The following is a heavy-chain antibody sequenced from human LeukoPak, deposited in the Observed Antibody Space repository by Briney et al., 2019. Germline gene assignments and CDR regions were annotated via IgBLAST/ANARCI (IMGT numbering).Heavy chain of an antibody. CDR2: ISAYNGNT. D-gene: IGHD6-19*01. V-gene: IGHV1-18*01. CDR1: GYTFTSYG. Sequence: GASVKVSCKASGYTFTSYGISWVRQAPGQGLEWMGWISAYNGNTNYAQKLQGRVTMTTDTSTSTAYMELRSLRSDDTAVYYCARDEHDSRGWYGPDYWGQGTLVTVSS. CDR3: ARDEHDSRGWYGPDY. J-gene: IGHJ4*02.